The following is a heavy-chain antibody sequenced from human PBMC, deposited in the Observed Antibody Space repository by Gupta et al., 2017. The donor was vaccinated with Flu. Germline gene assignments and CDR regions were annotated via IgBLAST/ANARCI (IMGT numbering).Heavy chain of an antibody. CDR3: ARSFAYANGASYDY. CDR2: ISSSSSFI. CDR1: GFTFSTYT. J-gene: IGHJ4*02. D-gene: IGHD2-8*01. Sequence: EVHLVESGGGLVKPGGSLRLSCAASGFTFSTYTCNWVRQAPGKGLEWVSSISSSSSFIYYADSVRGRFTVSRDNAKNSLFLHMDNLRAEDAAIYYWARSFAYANGASYDYWGQGTQVTVSS. V-gene: IGHV3-21*01.